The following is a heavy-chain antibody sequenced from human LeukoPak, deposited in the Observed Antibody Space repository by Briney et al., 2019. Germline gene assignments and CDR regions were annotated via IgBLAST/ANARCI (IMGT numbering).Heavy chain of an antibody. CDR2: IIPILGIA. CDR1: GGTFSSYA. J-gene: IGHJ4*02. V-gene: IGHV1-69*04. D-gene: IGHD1-1*01. Sequence: SVKVSCKASGGTFSSYAISWVRQAPGQGLEWMGRIIPILGIANYAQKFQGRVTITADKSTGTAYMELSSLRSEDTAVYYCASLERRDYWGQGTLVTVSS. CDR3: ASLERRDY.